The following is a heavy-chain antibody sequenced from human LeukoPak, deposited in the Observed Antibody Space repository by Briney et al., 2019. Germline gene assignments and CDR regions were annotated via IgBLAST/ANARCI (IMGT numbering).Heavy chain of an antibody. CDR2: ISYRGST. D-gene: IGHD6-19*01. CDR3: GRVPRPRSSGWYGGPIDY. CDR1: GGSISSHY. Sequence: SETLSLTCIVSGGSISSHYWSWIRQPPGKTLEWIGYISYRGSTNYNPSLKSRVTISLDTSKSQFSLNLDSVTPADTAVYYCGRVPRPRSSGWYGGPIDYWGQGTLVTVSS. J-gene: IGHJ4*02. V-gene: IGHV4-59*11.